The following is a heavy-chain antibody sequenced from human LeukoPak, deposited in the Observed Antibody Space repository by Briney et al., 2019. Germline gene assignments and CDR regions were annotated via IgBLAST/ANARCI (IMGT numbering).Heavy chain of an antibody. V-gene: IGHV4-34*01. D-gene: IGHD1-14*01. CDR3: ARGQTGWYFDL. Sequence: SETLSLTCAVYGGSFSGYYWSWIRQPPGKGLEWIGEITHSGSTNYNPSLKSRVTISVDTSKNQFSLKLSSVTAADTAVYYCARGQTGWYFDLWGRGTLVTVSS. J-gene: IGHJ2*01. CDR1: GGSFSGYY. CDR2: ITHSGST.